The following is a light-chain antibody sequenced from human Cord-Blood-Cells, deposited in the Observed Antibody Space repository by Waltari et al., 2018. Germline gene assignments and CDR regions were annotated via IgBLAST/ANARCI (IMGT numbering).Light chain of an antibody. Sequence: SHELTQPPSVSVSPGQKASITCPGDKLGDKYACWYQQKPGQSPVLVIYQDSKRPSGIPERFSGSNSGNTATLTISGTQAMDEADYYCQAWDSSTGVVFGGGTKLTVL. J-gene: IGLJ2*01. CDR1: KLGDKY. CDR3: QAWDSSTGVV. V-gene: IGLV3-1*01. CDR2: QDS.